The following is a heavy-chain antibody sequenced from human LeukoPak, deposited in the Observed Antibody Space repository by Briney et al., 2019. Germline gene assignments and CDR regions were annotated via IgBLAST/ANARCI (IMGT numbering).Heavy chain of an antibody. D-gene: IGHD7-27*01. Sequence: TPSGTLSLTCAVSGGSLSSSLWWSWVRQPPGKGLEWIGEISYRGSTNYNPSLKSRVTISIDESKDQFSLTLNSVTAADTAVYYCAGRWALTGEPNWGQGTLVTVSS. CDR1: GGSLSSSLW. J-gene: IGHJ4*02. V-gene: IGHV4-4*02. CDR2: ISYRGST. CDR3: AGRWALTGEPN.